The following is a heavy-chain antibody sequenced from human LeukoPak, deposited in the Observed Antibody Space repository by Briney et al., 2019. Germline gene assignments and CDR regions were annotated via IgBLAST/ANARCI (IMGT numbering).Heavy chain of an antibody. J-gene: IGHJ4*02. CDR1: GFTFRNYW. Sequence: GGSLRLSCAASGFTFRNYWMSWVRQAPGTGLEWVANIKQDGSDRNYVTSVRGRFTISRDNAESSLFLQMNSLRAEDTAVYYCATNMGFWGQGTLVTVSS. D-gene: IGHD2/OR15-2a*01. CDR2: IKQDGSDR. CDR3: ATNMGF. V-gene: IGHV3-7*03.